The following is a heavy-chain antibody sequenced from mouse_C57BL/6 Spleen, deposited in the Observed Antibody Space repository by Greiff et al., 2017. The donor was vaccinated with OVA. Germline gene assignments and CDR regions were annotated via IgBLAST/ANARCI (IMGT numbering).Heavy chain of an antibody. Sequence: VQLQQSGAELVRPGASVKLSCKASGYTFTDYYINWVKQRPGQGLEWIARIYPGSGNTYYNEKFKGKATLTAEKSSSTAYMQLSSLTSEDSAVYFCALYYDYDVGYFDDWGQGTTLTVSS. CDR3: ALYYDYDVGYFDD. J-gene: IGHJ2*01. D-gene: IGHD2-4*01. CDR1: GYTFTDYY. V-gene: IGHV1-76*01. CDR2: IYPGSGNT.